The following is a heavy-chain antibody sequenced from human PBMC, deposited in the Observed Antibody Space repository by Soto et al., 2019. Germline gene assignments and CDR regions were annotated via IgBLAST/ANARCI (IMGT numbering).Heavy chain of an antibody. CDR2: IYYSGTT. V-gene: IGHV4-39*03. D-gene: IGHD3-22*01. CDR3: IRDYYDSSGYPHSFDY. CDR1: GGSISSSSYY. J-gene: IGHJ4*02. Sequence: ETLSLTCTVSGGSISSSSYYWGWIRQPPGKGLEWIGTIYYSGTTYYNPSLKSRVTISVDTSKNQFSLKLSSVTAADTAVYYCIRDYYDSSGYPHSFDYWGQGTLVTVSS.